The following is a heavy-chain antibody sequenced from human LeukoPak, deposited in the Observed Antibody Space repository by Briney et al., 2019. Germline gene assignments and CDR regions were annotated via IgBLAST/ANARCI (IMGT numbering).Heavy chain of an antibody. J-gene: IGHJ6*04. V-gene: IGHV1-69*06. D-gene: IGHD2-2*01. CDR3: ATKRGYCSSTSCYGDYYYYGMDV. CDR2: IIPIFGTA. CDR1: GGTFSSYA. Sequence: SVKVSCKASGGTFSSYAISWVRQAPGQGLEWMGGIIPIFGTANYAQKFQGRVTITADKSTSTAYMELSSLRPEDTAVYYCATKRGYCSSTSCYGDYYYYGMDVWGKGTTVTVSS.